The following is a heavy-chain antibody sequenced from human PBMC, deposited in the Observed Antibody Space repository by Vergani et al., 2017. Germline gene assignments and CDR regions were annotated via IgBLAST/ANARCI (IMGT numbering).Heavy chain of an antibody. Sequence: QVQLEESGGGVVQPGRSLRLSCAASGFTFSSYGMHWVRQAPGKGLEWVAVISYDGSNKYYADSVKGRFTISRDNSKNTLYLQMNSLRAEDTAVYYCAKEENYYGMDVWGQGTTVTVSS. CDR2: ISYDGSNK. CDR1: GFTFSSYG. CDR3: AKEENYYGMDV. J-gene: IGHJ6*02. V-gene: IGHV3-30*18.